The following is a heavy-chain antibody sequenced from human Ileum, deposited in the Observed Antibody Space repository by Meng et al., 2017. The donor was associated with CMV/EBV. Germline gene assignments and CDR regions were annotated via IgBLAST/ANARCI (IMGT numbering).Heavy chain of an antibody. V-gene: IGHV3-23*01. Sequence: SCVASGLAFSSYARAGVRQAPGKGLVWVSSISGGSLDTYEAESVRGRFTVSSDNSKNHLYLQMNSLTAEDTAVFYCARDTRPGPLDYWGQGTLVTVSS. CDR1: GLAFSSYA. J-gene: IGHJ4*02. CDR2: ISGGSLDT. D-gene: IGHD2-15*01. CDR3: ARDTRPGPLDY.